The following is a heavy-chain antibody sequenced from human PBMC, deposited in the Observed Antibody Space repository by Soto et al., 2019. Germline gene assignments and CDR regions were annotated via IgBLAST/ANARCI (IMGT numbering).Heavy chain of an antibody. CDR3: ARDRPPDNYYYDSSGYYAPNAFDI. Sequence: GGSLRLSCAASGFTFSDYYMSWIRQAPGKGLEWVSYISSSSSYTNYADSVKGRFTISRDNAKNSLYLQMNSLRAEDTAVYYCARDRPPDNYYYDSSGYYAPNAFDIWGQGTMVTVSS. D-gene: IGHD3-22*01. V-gene: IGHV3-11*06. CDR2: ISSSSSYT. J-gene: IGHJ3*02. CDR1: GFTFSDYY.